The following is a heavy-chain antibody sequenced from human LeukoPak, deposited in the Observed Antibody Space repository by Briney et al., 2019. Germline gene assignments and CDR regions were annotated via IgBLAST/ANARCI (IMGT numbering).Heavy chain of an antibody. D-gene: IGHD3-10*01. CDR3: ARGIYYGSGSYTEDY. J-gene: IGHJ4*02. V-gene: IGHV1-69*06. Sequence: ASVKVSCKASGGTFSSYAISWVRQAPGQGLEWMGGIIPIFGTANYAQKFQGRVTITADKSTSTAYMELSSLRSEDTAVYYCARGIYYGSGSYTEDYWGQGTLVTVSS. CDR2: IIPIFGTA. CDR1: GGTFSSYA.